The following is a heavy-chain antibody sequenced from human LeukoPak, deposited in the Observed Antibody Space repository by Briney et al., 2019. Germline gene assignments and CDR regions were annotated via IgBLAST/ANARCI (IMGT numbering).Heavy chain of an antibody. J-gene: IGHJ4*02. CDR1: GGSISSGDYY. V-gene: IGHV4-30-4*01. CDR3: ARGRNPYYVWGTYRAYFDY. Sequence: PSETLSLTCTDSGGSISSGDYYWSWIRQPPGKGLEWIGYIYHSGSTYYNPSLTSRVTISVDTSTNQFSLKLTSVTAADTAMYFCARGRNPYYVWGTYRAYFDYWGQGTLVTVSS. D-gene: IGHD3-16*02. CDR2: IYHSGST.